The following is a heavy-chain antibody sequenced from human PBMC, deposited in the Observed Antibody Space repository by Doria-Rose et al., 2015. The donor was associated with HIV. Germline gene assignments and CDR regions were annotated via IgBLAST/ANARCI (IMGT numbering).Heavy chain of an antibody. J-gene: IGHJ6*02. V-gene: IGHV1-18*01. CDR3: ARDVGRMDV. D-gene: IGHD3-10*01. CDR1: GYTFSTDA. CDR2: ISAYNGNA. Sequence: QVQLVESGAEVKKPGASVKVSCRASGYTFSTDAFSWVRQVPGQGLEWMRWISAYNGNADYAQKLQGRVTMTTDTSTSTAYMELRSLRSDDTAVYYCARDVGRMDVWGQGTTVTVSS.